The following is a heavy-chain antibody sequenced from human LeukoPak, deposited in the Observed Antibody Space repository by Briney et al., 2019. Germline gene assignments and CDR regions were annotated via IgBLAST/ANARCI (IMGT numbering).Heavy chain of an antibody. V-gene: IGHV3-74*01. CDR1: GFTFSSYW. D-gene: IGHD3-22*01. CDR3: ARGYYDSNPEVDAYYYYYYMDV. Sequence: GGSLRLSCAASGFTFSSYWMHWVRQAPGKGLVWVSRINSDGSSTSYADSVKGRFTISRDHAKNTLYLQMNSLRAEDTAVYYCARGYYDSNPEVDAYYYYYYMDVWGKGTTVTVSS. J-gene: IGHJ6*03. CDR2: INSDGSST.